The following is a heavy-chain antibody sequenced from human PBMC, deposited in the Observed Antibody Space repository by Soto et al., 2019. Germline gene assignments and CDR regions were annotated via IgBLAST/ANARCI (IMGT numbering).Heavy chain of an antibody. CDR3: ARDYYKYYDSSGYYRSPAY. D-gene: IGHD3-22*01. Sequence: GGSLRLSCAASGLTFSSYGMHWVRQAPGKGLEWVALISYDGSDKDYADSVKGRFTISRDNSRNTLFLQMNSLRAEDTAVYYCARDYYKYYDSSGYYRSPAYWGQGTLVTVSS. CDR1: GLTFSSYG. CDR2: ISYDGSDK. J-gene: IGHJ4*02. V-gene: IGHV3-30*03.